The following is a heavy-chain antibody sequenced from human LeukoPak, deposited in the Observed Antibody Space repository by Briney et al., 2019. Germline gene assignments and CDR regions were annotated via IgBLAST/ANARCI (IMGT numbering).Heavy chain of an antibody. CDR1: GFTFSSYW. V-gene: IGHV3-74*01. CDR2: ISDGGSTT. CDR3: SRSAYYDGSGNYYDY. J-gene: IGHJ4*02. D-gene: IGHD3-22*01. Sequence: GGSLRLPCAASGFTFSSYWMHWVRQAPGKGLVWVSRISDGGSTTTYADSVKGRFTISRDNAKNTLYLQMNDLRAEDTAVYYCSRSAYYDGSGNYYDYWGQGTPVTVSS.